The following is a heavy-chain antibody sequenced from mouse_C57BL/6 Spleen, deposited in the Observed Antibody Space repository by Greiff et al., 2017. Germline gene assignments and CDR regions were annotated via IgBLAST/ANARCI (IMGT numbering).Heavy chain of an antibody. CDR3: ARVGQLRPYFYY. D-gene: IGHD3-2*02. CDR2: INYDGSST. Sequence: EVMLVESEGGLVQPGSSMKLSCTASGFTFSDYYMAWVRQVPEKGLEWVANINYDGSSTYYLDSLKSRFNISRDNAKNMLYLQMSSLKSEDTATYDCARVGQLRPYFYYWGQGTTLTVSS. J-gene: IGHJ2*01. V-gene: IGHV5-16*01. CDR1: GFTFSDYY.